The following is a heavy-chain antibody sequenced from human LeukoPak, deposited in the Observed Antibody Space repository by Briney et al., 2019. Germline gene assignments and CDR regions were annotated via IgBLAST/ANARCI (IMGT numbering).Heavy chain of an antibody. CDR3: ASGSCSGGSCYDY. V-gene: IGHV3-53*01. CDR2: IYSGGST. D-gene: IGHD2-15*01. Sequence: GGSLRLSCAASGFTVSSNYMSWVRQAPGKGLEWVSVIYSGGSTYYADSVKGRFTISRDNSKNTLYLQMNSLRAEDTAVYYCASGSCSGGSCYDYWGQGTLVTVSS. J-gene: IGHJ4*02. CDR1: GFTVSSNY.